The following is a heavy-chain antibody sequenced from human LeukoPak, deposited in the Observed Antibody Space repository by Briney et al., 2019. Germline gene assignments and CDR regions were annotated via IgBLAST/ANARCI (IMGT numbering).Heavy chain of an antibody. CDR1: GYSFTSYW. J-gene: IGHJ3*02. D-gene: IGHD3-22*01. V-gene: IGHV5-51*01. Sequence: GESLKISCKGSGYSFTSYWIGWVRQVPGKGLEWMGIIYPGDSDTRYSPSFQGQVTISAGKSISTAYLQWSSLKASDTAMYYCARLRYYYDSSGPPKDAFDIWGQGTMVTVSS. CDR2: IYPGDSDT. CDR3: ARLRYYYDSSGPPKDAFDI.